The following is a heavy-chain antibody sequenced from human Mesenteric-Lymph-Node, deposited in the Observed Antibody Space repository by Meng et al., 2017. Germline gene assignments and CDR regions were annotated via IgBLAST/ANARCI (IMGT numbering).Heavy chain of an antibody. CDR3: ARASYGSGSPLGESWFDP. J-gene: IGHJ5*02. CDR2: IYHSGGT. Sequence: QLQESGPGLVKPSGTLSLTCAVSGGSISISTWWSWVRQPPGKGLEWIGEIYHSGGTNYNPSLRGRVTISLDKSKNQFSLTLRSVTAADTAVYYCARASYGSGSPLGESWFDPWGQGTLVTVSS. CDR1: GGSISISTW. D-gene: IGHD3-10*01. V-gene: IGHV4-4*02.